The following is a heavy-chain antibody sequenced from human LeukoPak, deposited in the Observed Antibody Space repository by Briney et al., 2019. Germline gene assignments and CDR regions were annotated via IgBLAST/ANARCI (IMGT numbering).Heavy chain of an antibody. CDR3: ATVAGKDYFDY. V-gene: IGHV1-24*01. Sequence: GGPLRLSCAASGFTFSNYWMSWVRQAPGKGLEWMGGFDPEDGETIYAQKFQGRVTMTEDTSTDTAYMELSSLRSEDTAVYYCATVAGKDYFDYWGQGTLVTVSS. CDR1: GFTFSNYW. CDR2: FDPEDGET. D-gene: IGHD6-19*01. J-gene: IGHJ4*02.